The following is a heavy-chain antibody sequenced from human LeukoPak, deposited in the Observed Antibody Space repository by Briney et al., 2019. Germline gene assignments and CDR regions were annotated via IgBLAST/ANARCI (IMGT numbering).Heavy chain of an antibody. Sequence: PGGSLRLSCAASGFTFSSYWMSWVRQAPGKGLEWVANIKQDGSEKYYVDSVKGRFTISRDNAKNSLYLQMNSLRAEDTAVYYCARDETYYDFWSGYTLDYWGQGTLVTVSS. V-gene: IGHV3-7*01. CDR3: ARDETYYDFWSGYTLDY. CDR1: GFTFSSYW. D-gene: IGHD3-3*01. J-gene: IGHJ4*02. CDR2: IKQDGSEK.